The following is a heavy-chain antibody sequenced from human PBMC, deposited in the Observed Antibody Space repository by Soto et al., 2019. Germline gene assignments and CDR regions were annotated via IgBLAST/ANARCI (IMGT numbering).Heavy chain of an antibody. J-gene: IGHJ2*01. D-gene: IGHD3-10*02. CDR2: INPSGGST. CDR1: GYTFTSYY. CDR3: ASSPSATLRSQYFDL. Sequence: ASVKVSCKASGYTFTSYYMHWVRQAPGQGLEWMGIINPSGGSTSYAQKFQGRVTMTRDTSTSTVYMELSSLRSEDTAVYYCASSPSATLRSQYFDLWGRGTLVTVSS. V-gene: IGHV1-46*03.